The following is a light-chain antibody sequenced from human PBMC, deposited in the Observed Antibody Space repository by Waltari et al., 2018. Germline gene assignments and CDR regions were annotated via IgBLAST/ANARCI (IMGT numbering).Light chain of an antibody. Sequence: DIQMTHSPSSLSASVGDRVTITCRASQSISSYLNWYQQKPGKAPKLLIYTASNLQTGVPSRFSGSGSGTDFTLTISSLQPEDFATYYCQQSYSTPITFGGGTKVEIK. V-gene: IGKV1-39*01. CDR3: QQSYSTPIT. J-gene: IGKJ4*01. CDR2: TAS. CDR1: QSISSY.